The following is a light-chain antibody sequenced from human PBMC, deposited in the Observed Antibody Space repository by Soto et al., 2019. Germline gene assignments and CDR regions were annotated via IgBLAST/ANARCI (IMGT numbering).Light chain of an antibody. CDR2: GAS. CDR3: QQYNNWPPWT. V-gene: IGKV3-15*01. Sequence: EIVMTQSPATRSVSPGERATLSCRASQSVSTSLAWYQQKPGQAPRLLIYGASTRATGIPARFSGSGSGTEFTLTISSLQSEDLAVYYCQQYNNWPPWTFGQGTKVDIK. J-gene: IGKJ1*01. CDR1: QSVSTS.